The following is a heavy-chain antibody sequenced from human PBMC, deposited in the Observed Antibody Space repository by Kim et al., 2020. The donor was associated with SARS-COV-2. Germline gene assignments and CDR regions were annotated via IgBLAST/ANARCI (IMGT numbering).Heavy chain of an antibody. CDR1: GGSISSSSYY. Sequence: SETLSLTCTVSGGSISSSSYYWGWIRQPPGKGLEWIGSIYYSGSTYYNPSLKSRVTISVDTSKNQFSLKLSSVTAADTAVYYCARHSARRGYMKGRYYFDYWGQGTLVTVSS. CDR2: IYYSGST. J-gene: IGHJ4*02. CDR3: ARHSARRGYMKGRYYFDY. D-gene: IGHD6-25*01. V-gene: IGHV4-39*01.